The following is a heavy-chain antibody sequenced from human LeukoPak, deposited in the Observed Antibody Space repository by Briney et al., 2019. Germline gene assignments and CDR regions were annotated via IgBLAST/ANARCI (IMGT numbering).Heavy chain of an antibody. D-gene: IGHD2-15*01. Sequence: ASVKVSCKASGYTFTSYGISWVRQAPGQGLEWMGWISAYNGNTNYAQKLQGRVTMTTDTSTSTAYMELRSLRSDDTAVYYCARDHDTYCSGGSCYRVDAFDIWGQGTMVTVSS. CDR1: GYTFTSYG. V-gene: IGHV1-18*01. CDR3: ARDHDTYCSGGSCYRVDAFDI. J-gene: IGHJ3*02. CDR2: ISAYNGNT.